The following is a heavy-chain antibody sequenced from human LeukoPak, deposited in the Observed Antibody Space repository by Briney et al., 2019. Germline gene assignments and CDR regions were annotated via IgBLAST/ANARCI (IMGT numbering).Heavy chain of an antibody. V-gene: IGHV5-51*01. Sequence: GESLKISCKGSGYSSTSYWIGWVRQMPGKGLEWMGIIYPGDSDTRYSPSFQGQVTISADKSISTAYLQWSSLKASDTAIYYCARHDYVWGSYPYYFDYWGQGTLVTVSS. J-gene: IGHJ4*02. CDR2: IYPGDSDT. D-gene: IGHD3-16*02. CDR3: ARHDYVWGSYPYYFDY. CDR1: GYSSTSYW.